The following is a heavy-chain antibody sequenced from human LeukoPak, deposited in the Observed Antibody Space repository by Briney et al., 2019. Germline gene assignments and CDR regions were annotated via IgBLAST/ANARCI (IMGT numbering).Heavy chain of an antibody. CDR1: GFTFSSYG. V-gene: IGHV3-33*01. Sequence: GGSLRLSCAASGFTFSSYGMHWVRQAPGKGLEWVAVIWYDGSNKYYADSVKGRFTISRDNSKNTLYLQVNSLRAEDTAVYYCAVGSGSYYNRAPFDYWGQGTLVTVSS. J-gene: IGHJ4*02. CDR2: IWYDGSNK. CDR3: AVGSGSYYNRAPFDY. D-gene: IGHD3-10*01.